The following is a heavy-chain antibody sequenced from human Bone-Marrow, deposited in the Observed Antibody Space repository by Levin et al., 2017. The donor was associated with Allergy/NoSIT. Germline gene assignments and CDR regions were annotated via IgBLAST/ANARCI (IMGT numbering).Heavy chain of an antibody. CDR1: GFTFSSYW. J-gene: IGHJ4*02. CDR2: IKQDGSEK. V-gene: IGHV3-7*01. D-gene: IGHD3-3*01. CDR3: ASHTYYDFWSGYPTSWYFDY. Sequence: SCAASGFTFSSYWMSWVRQAPGKGLEWVANIKQDGSEKYYVDSVKGRFTISRDNAKNSLYLQMNSLRAEDTAVYYCASHTYYDFWSGYPTSWYFDYWGQGTLVTVSS.